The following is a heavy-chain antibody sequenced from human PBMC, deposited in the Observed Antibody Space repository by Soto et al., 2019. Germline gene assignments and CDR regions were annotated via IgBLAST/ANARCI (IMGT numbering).Heavy chain of an antibody. V-gene: IGHV4-59*08. D-gene: IGHD3-16*01. J-gene: IGHJ4*02. CDR3: ARHRRDGDNGGFDS. Sequence: TLSLTCTVSGDSISSYYWSWIRQPPGKGLEWIGYIYYSGSTKYNPSLTSRVTISVDMSKNQFSMKLSSVTAADTAVYYCARHRRDGDNGGFDSWGQG. CDR2: IYYSGST. CDR1: GDSISSYY.